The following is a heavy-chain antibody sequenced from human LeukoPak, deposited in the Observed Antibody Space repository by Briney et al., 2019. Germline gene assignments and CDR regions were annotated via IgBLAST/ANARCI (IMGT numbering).Heavy chain of an antibody. CDR2: ISSSSSYI. J-gene: IGHJ4*02. V-gene: IGHV3-21*01. CDR1: GFTFSSYS. CDR3: ARDSAYYYDSSGFSYCDY. Sequence: GGSLRLSCAASGFTFSSYSMNWVRQAPGKGLEWVSSISSSSSYIYYADSVKGRFTISRDNAKNSLYLQMNSLRAEDTAVYYCARDSAYYYDSSGFSYCDYWGPGTLVTVSS. D-gene: IGHD3-22*01.